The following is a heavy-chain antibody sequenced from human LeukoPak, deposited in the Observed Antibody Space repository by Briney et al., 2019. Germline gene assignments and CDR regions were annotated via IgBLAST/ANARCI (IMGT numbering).Heavy chain of an antibody. CDR1: GFTFSSYA. D-gene: IGHD3-3*01. CDR3: ANARYDFWSGYLDY. V-gene: IGHV3-23*01. Sequence: GGSLRLSCAASGFTFSSYAMSWVRQAPGKGLEWVSAISGSGGSTYYADSVKGRFTISRDNSKNTLYLQMNSLRAEDTAVYYCANARYDFWSGYLDYWGQGTLVTVSS. CDR2: ISGSGGST. J-gene: IGHJ4*02.